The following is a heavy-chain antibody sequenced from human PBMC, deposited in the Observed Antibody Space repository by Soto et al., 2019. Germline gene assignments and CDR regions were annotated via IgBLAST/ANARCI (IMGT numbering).Heavy chain of an antibody. Sequence: QVHLVESGGGVVQPGRSLRLSCAASGFTFSHYAMHWVRQAPGKGLEWVALISYDGSNKFSADSVKGRFTISRDNSKNTRYLQMNSLRTEDTAEYYCAKDVGDDFWSGSNDYWGQGTLVTVSS. CDR1: GFTFSHYA. CDR3: AKDVGDDFWSGSNDY. CDR2: ISYDGSNK. J-gene: IGHJ4*02. V-gene: IGHV3-30*18. D-gene: IGHD3-3*01.